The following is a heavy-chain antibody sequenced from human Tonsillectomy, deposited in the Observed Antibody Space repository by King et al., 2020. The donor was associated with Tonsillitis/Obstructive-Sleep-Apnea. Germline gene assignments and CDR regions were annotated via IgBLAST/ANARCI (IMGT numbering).Heavy chain of an antibody. Sequence: VQLVESGAEVKKPGSSVKVSCKASVGTFSSYAISWVRQAPGQGLEWMGGVIPIFCTANDAQKFQGRVTMTADESTSTASMGLSSLRSEDTAVYYCARVPTTVTTFYAFDIWGQGTMVTVSS. V-gene: IGHV1-69*01. CDR2: VIPIFCTA. D-gene: IGHD4-17*01. CDR3: ARVPTTVTTFYAFDI. CDR1: VGTFSSYA. J-gene: IGHJ3*02.